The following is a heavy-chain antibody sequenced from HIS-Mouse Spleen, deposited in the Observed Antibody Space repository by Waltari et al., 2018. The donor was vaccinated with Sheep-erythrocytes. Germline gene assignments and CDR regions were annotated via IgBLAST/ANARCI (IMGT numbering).Heavy chain of an antibody. J-gene: IGHJ3*02. D-gene: IGHD3-10*01. Sequence: QLQLQESGPGLVKPSETLSLTCTVSGGSISSSNYYWGWIRQPPAKGLKWIGSICYSGSTCYNPSLKSRVTISVDTSKNQFSLKLSSVTAADTAVYYCARDLAILWFGELLAHDAFDIWGQGTMVTVSS. CDR3: ARDLAILWFGELLAHDAFDI. CDR2: ICYSGST. V-gene: IGHV4-39*07. CDR1: GGSISSSNYY.